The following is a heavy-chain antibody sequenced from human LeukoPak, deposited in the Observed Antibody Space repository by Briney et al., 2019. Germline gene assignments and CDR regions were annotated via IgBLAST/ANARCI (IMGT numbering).Heavy chain of an antibody. V-gene: IGHV4-59*01. D-gene: IGHD3-22*01. Sequence: SETLSLTCTVSGGSISSYYWSWIRQPPGKGLEWIGYIYYSGSTNYNPSLKSRVTISVDTSKNQFSLKLSSVTAADTAVYYCAGLYYYDSSGYYFSDAFDIWGQGTMVTVSS. CDR1: GGSISSYY. J-gene: IGHJ3*02. CDR2: IYYSGST. CDR3: AGLYYYDSSGYYFSDAFDI.